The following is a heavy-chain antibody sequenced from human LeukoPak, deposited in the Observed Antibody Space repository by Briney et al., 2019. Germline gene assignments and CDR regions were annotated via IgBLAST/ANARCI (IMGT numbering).Heavy chain of an antibody. V-gene: IGHV4-39*01. J-gene: IGHJ5*02. D-gene: IGHD6-13*01. CDR2: IYYSGST. CDR3: ARNSSDPYSSSANRYNWFDP. CDR1: GGSISSSIYY. Sequence: SETLSLTCSVSGGSISSSIYYWGWIRQPPGKGLEWIGSIYYSGSTHYNPSLKGRVTISVDTSKNQSSLKLSSVTAADPAVYHCARNSSDPYSSSANRYNWFDPWGQGTLVTVSS.